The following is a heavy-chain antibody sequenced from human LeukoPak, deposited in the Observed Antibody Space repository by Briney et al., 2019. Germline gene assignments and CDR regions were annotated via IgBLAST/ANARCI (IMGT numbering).Heavy chain of an antibody. CDR1: GGSFSGYY. J-gene: IGHJ3*02. Sequence: KPSETLSLTCAVYGGSFSGYYWSWIRQPPGKGLEWIGEINHSGSTNYNPSLKSRVTISVDTSKNQFSLKLSSVNAADTAVYYCASLWPYQLSAFDIWGQGTMVTVSS. CDR3: ASLWPYQLSAFDI. CDR2: INHSGST. D-gene: IGHD2-2*01. V-gene: IGHV4-34*01.